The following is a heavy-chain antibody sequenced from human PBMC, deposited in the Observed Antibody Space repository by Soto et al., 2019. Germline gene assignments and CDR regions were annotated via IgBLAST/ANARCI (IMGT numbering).Heavy chain of an antibody. Sequence: EVQLVESGGDLVEPGGSLRLSCAASGFTVSIYSMNWVRQAPGKGLEWAAYISSSGSTIYYADSVKGRFTVSSDNANNFLYLEMNNQTDADTALYYCARGGLDGGYYYGSYCGEGTRVTFSS. J-gene: IGHJ4*02. V-gene: IGHV3-48*02. CDR1: GFTVSIYS. CDR3: ARGGLDGGYYYGSY. D-gene: IGHD1-26*01. CDR2: ISSSGSTI.